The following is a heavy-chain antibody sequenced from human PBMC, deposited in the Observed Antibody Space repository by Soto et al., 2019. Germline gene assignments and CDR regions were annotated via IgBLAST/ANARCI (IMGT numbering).Heavy chain of an antibody. J-gene: IGHJ4*02. CDR2: ISSDGNNE. Sequence: QVQLVESGGGVVQPGRSLSLTCAASGFTFRTHGMHWVRQAPGKGLEWVTFISSDGNNEYYADSVKGRFTISRDNSKNTLYLQMNSLGPEDTALYYCAKSVGDSGYPDYWGQGTLVTVSS. CDR1: GFTFRTHG. D-gene: IGHD3-22*01. V-gene: IGHV3-30*18. CDR3: AKSVGDSGYPDY.